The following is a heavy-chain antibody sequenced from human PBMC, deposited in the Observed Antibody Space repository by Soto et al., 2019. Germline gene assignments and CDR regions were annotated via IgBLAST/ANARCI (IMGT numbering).Heavy chain of an antibody. CDR2: ISAYDGNT. Sequence: VSVKGSCKSSGCAFTSYGISWVRQAPGQGLEWVGWISAYDGNTNYXXKLQGRVXXPTDTSTSTAXRELRXRRSDDTAVYYCARDGGYSDGTLREEFDXWX. CDR1: GCAFTSYG. J-gene: IGHJ4*01. V-gene: IGHV1-18*01. D-gene: IGHD5-18*01. CDR3: ARDGGYSDGTLREEFDX.